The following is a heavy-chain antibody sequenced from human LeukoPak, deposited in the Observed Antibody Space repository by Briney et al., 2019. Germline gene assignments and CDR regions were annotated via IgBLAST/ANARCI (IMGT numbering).Heavy chain of an antibody. CDR1: GYTFTSYG. V-gene: IGHV1-18*01. Sequence: ASVKVSCKASGYTFTSYGISWVRQAPGQGLEWMGWISAYNGNTNYAQKLQGRVTMTTDTSTSTAYMELRSLRSDDTAVYYCATTRRLWFGELFYFDYWGQGTLVTVSS. CDR3: ATTRRLWFGELFYFDY. J-gene: IGHJ4*02. CDR2: ISAYNGNT. D-gene: IGHD3-10*01.